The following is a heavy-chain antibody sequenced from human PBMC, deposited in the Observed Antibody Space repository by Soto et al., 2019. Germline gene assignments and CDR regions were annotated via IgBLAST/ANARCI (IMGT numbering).Heavy chain of an antibody. Sequence: LRLSCAASGFTFSSYSMNWVRQAPGKGLEWVSSISSSSSYIYYADSVKGRFTISRDNAKNSLYLQMNSLRAEDTAVYYCARDPDYVLVQSGIGSYWGQGTLVTVSS. CDR2: ISSSSSYI. CDR3: ARDPDYVLVQSGIGSY. J-gene: IGHJ4*02. D-gene: IGHD6-13*01. V-gene: IGHV3-21*01. CDR1: GFTFSSYS.